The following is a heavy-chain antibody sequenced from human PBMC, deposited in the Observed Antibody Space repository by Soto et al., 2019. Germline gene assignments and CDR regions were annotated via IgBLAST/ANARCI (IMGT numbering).Heavy chain of an antibody. CDR2: ISGSGGTT. D-gene: IGHD6-13*01. CDR3: AKRGSSWSPFDY. V-gene: IGHV3-23*01. Sequence: GGSLRLSCAASGFTFSSYAMSWVRRAPGKGLEWVSAISGSGGTTYYADSVKGRFTISRDNSKNTLYLQVNSLRAEDTAVYYCAKRGSSWSPFDYWGQGTQVTVSS. J-gene: IGHJ4*02. CDR1: GFTFSSYA.